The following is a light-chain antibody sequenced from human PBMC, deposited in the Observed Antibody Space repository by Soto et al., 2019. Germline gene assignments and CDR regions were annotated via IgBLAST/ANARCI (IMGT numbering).Light chain of an antibody. CDR1: SSNIGNNY. Sequence: QSVLTQPPSVSAAPGQKVTISCSGSSSNIGNNYVSWYQQLPGTAPKLLISDNNKRPSGIPDRFSGSKSGTSATLGITGLQTGDEADYYCGTWDNSLSAVVFGGGTKLTVL. V-gene: IGLV1-51*01. J-gene: IGLJ2*01. CDR3: GTWDNSLSAVV. CDR2: DNN.